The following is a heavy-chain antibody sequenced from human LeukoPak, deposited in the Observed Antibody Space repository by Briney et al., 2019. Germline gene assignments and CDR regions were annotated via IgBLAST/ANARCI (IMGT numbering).Heavy chain of an antibody. CDR2: IHNSGSL. V-gene: IGHV4-61*01. J-gene: IGHJ4*02. Sequence: SETLSLTCTVSGGAVSSGSQYWSWIRQPPGKGLEFIGYIHNSGSLIFNPSLKSRVTISLDTSKNQFSLDLRSVIAADTAVYHCARGRGYGFGVDYWGPGTLVTVSS. CDR3: ARGRGYGFGVDY. D-gene: IGHD3-10*01. CDR1: GGAVSSGSQY.